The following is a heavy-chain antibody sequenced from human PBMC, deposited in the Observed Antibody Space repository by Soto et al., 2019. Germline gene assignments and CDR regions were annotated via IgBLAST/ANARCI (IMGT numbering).Heavy chain of an antibody. J-gene: IGHJ3*02. CDR1: GGSISSGGYY. V-gene: IGHV4-31*03. D-gene: IGHD2-21*02. CDR2: IYYSGST. Sequence: SETLSLTCTVSGGSISSGGYYWSWIRQHPGKGLEWIGYIYYSGSTYYNPSLKSRVTISVDTSKNQFSLKLSSVTAADTAVYYCARSMSHIVVVTASAFDIWGQGTMVTVSS. CDR3: ARSMSHIVVVTASAFDI.